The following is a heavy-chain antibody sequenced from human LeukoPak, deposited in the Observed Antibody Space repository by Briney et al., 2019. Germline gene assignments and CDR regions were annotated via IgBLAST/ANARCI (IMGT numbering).Heavy chain of an antibody. V-gene: IGHV3-30*02. Sequence: PGGSLRLSCAASGFTFSSYGMHWVRQAPGKGLEWVAFIRYDGSNKYYADPVKGRFTISRDNSKNTLYLQMNSLRAEDTAVYYCAKGSCSGGSCYPNNDYWGQGTLVTVSS. J-gene: IGHJ4*02. D-gene: IGHD2-15*01. CDR1: GFTFSSYG. CDR2: IRYDGSNK. CDR3: AKGSCSGGSCYPNNDY.